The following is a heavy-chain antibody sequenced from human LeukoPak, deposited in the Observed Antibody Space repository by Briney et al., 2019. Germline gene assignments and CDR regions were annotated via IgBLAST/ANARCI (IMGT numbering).Heavy chain of an antibody. CDR2: IYVTGNR. CDR1: GGSIGTYY. V-gene: IGHV4-59*01. CDR3: ARGEGRGDYPPFDY. Sequence: SETLSLTCTVSGGSIGTYYWSWVRQSPGKGLEWIGYIYVTGNRYNPSLKSRVTISVDTSKNQFSLKLSSVTAADTAVYYCARGEGRGDYPPFDYWGQGTLVTVSS. J-gene: IGHJ4*02. D-gene: IGHD4-17*01.